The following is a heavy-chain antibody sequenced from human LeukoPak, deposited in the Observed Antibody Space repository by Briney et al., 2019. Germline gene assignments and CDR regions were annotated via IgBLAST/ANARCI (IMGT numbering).Heavy chain of an antibody. Sequence: GGSLRLSCAASGFPFSSYSMNWVRQAPGKGLEWVSSISSSSSYIYYADSVKGRFTISRDNAKNSLYLQMNSLRAEDTAVYYCAREGDQRAAHWGQGTLVTVSS. D-gene: IGHD2-2*01. CDR2: ISSSSSYI. CDR3: AREGDQRAAH. V-gene: IGHV3-21*01. CDR1: GFPFSSYS. J-gene: IGHJ4*02.